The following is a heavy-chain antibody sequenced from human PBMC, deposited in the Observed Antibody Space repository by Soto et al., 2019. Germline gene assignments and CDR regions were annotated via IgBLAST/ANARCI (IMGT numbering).Heavy chain of an antibody. CDR1: GFSFNTYA. CDR3: SSGTFFRTSEC. Sequence: GGSLRLSCAAAGFSFNTYAMSWVRQAPGKGLEWVSGISASGGYTTYGDAVKGRFTISRDTSKNMLYLQMDSLRAEDTAVYYCSSGTFFRTSECWGQGTLVTVSS. D-gene: IGHD1-26*01. CDR2: ISASGGYT. V-gene: IGHV3-23*01. J-gene: IGHJ4*02.